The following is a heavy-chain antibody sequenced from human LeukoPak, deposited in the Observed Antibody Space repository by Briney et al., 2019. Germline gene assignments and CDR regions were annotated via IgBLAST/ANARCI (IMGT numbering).Heavy chain of an antibody. V-gene: IGHV4-34*01. J-gene: IGHJ4*02. CDR2: INHSGST. Sequence: SETLSLTCAVYGGSFSGYYWSWIRQPPGKGLEWIGEINHSGSTNYNPSLKSRVTISVDTSKNQFSLKLSSVTAADTAVYYCARGLDSNCSGGSCYFDYRGQGTLVTVSS. CDR1: GGSFSGYY. CDR3: ARGLDSNCSGGSCYFDY. D-gene: IGHD2-15*01.